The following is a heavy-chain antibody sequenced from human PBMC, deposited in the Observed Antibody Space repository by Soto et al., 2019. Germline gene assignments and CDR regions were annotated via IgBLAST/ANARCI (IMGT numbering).Heavy chain of an antibody. CDR2: ISSNGAGS. V-gene: IGHV3-64*01. CDR1: GFTFSSDV. Sequence: VQLVESGGGLVQPGGSLRLSCAASGFTFSSDVMHWVRQAPGKGLEYVSGISSNGAGSYYANSVEGRFTISRDNTKNTLYLQMGSLRPKDMGVYYCEGRGCHFDLWGRGTLVTVSS. CDR3: EGRGCHFDL. J-gene: IGHJ2*01. D-gene: IGHD3-22*01.